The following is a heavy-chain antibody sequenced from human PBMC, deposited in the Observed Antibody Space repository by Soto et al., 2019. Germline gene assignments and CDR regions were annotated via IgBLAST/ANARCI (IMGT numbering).Heavy chain of an antibody. V-gene: IGHV3-30*18. D-gene: IGHD6-19*01. J-gene: IGHJ6*02. CDR3: VKDGSSGWPYYYGMDV. Sequence: SLRLSCAASGFTFSSYGMHWVRQAPGKGLEWVAVISYDGSNKYYADSVKGRFTISRDNSKNTLYLQMSSLRAEDTAVYYCVKDGSSGWPYYYGMDVWGQGTTVTVS. CDR2: ISYDGSNK. CDR1: GFTFSSYG.